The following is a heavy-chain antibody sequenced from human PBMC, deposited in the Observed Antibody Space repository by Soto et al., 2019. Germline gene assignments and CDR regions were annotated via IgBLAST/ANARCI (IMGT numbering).Heavy chain of an antibody. Sequence: LSLTCTVFGASVSSGTYYWSWIRQAPGRGLEWVGRIYYTGSTNYTHSLNNRVTISVDTSKNHFSLQLTSVTAADTAAYYCARGDRLRYASTCFDIWGQGTLVTVSS. D-gene: IGHD3-9*01. J-gene: IGHJ4*02. CDR1: GASVSSGTYY. CDR3: ARGDRLRYASTCFDI. CDR2: IYYTGST. V-gene: IGHV4-61*03.